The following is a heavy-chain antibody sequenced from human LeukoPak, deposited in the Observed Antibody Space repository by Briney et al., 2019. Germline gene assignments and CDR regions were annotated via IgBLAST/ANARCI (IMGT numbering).Heavy chain of an antibody. CDR1: GGSISSGSYY. CDR3: ARDGYYYDSSGYYSLDY. D-gene: IGHD3-22*01. CDR2: IYTSGST. V-gene: IGHV4-61*02. Sequence: SETLSLTCTVSGGSISSGSYYWSWIRQPAGKGLEWIGRIYTSGSTNYNPSLKSRVTISVDTSKNQFSLKLSSVTAADTAVYYCARDGYYYDSSGYYSLDYWGQGTLVTVSS. J-gene: IGHJ4*02.